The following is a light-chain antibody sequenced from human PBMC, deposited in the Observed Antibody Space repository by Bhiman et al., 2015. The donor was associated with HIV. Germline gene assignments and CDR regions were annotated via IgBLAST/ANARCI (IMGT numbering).Light chain of an antibody. Sequence: SYELTQPPSVSVSPGQTASITCSGDKLGDRYAHWYQQKPGQSPMLVIYQDNKRPSGIPERFSASNSGNTATLTISGAQAMDEADYYCQSWERNTASVFGTGTKVTVL. CDR1: KLGDRY. J-gene: IGLJ1*01. CDR2: QDN. CDR3: QSWERNTASV. V-gene: IGLV3-1*01.